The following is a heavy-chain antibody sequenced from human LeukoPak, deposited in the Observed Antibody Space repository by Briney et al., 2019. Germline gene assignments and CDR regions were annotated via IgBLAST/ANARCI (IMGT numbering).Heavy chain of an antibody. V-gene: IGHV3-21*01. Sequence: GGSLRLACAASGFTFGSYSMNWVRQAPGKGLEWVSSISSSSSYIYYADSVKGRFTISRDNAKNSLYLQMNSLRAEDTAVYYCARGESGSYYVFDYWGRGTLVTVSS. CDR3: ARGESGSYYVFDY. J-gene: IGHJ4*02. CDR2: ISSSSSYI. D-gene: IGHD1-26*01. CDR1: GFTFGSYS.